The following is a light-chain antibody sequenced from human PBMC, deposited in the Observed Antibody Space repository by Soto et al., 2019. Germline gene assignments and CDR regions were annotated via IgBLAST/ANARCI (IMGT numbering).Light chain of an antibody. V-gene: IGKV1-39*01. CDR3: QQTYSTPPGA. CDR1: QSIRNY. J-gene: IGKJ1*01. Sequence: DIQMTQSPSPLSASVGDRVTITCRASQSIRNYLNWYQQKPGKAPKVLIYTASSLQSGAPSRFSASGSGTDLTLSIGSLQPEDFATYYCQQTYSTPPGAFGQGTKVDIK. CDR2: TAS.